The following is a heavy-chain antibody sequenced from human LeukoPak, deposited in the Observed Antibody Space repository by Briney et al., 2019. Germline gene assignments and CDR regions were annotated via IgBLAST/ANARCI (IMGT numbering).Heavy chain of an antibody. V-gene: IGHV3-7*03. CDR1: DSTFSTNG. CDR2: IKQDGSEE. J-gene: IGHJ6*02. CDR3: VRAMDV. Sequence: GGSLRLSWAAPDSTFSTNGINWFGRPPGKGLEWVANIKQDGSEEYYVDSVKGRFTISRDNAKSSLYLQMNSLRAEDTAVYYCVRAMDVWGQGTTVTVSS.